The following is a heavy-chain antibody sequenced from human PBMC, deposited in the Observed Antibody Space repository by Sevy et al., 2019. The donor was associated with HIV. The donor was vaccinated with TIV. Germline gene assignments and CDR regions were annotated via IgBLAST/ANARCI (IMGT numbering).Heavy chain of an antibody. CDR1: GFTFSSYA. CDR3: ASRGYSPLDAFDI. J-gene: IGHJ3*02. Sequence: LSLTCAASGFTFSSYAMHWVRQAPGKGLEWVAVISYDGSNKYYADSVKGRFTISRDNSKNTLYLQMNSLRAEDTAVYYCASRGYSPLDAFDIWGQGTMVTVSS. V-gene: IGHV3-30-3*01. D-gene: IGHD5-18*01. CDR2: ISYDGSNK.